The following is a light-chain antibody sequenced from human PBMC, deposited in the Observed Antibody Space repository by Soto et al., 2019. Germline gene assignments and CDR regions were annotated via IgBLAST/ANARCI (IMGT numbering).Light chain of an antibody. CDR2: DAS. J-gene: IGKJ1*01. CDR1: QSLNTR. V-gene: IGKV1-5*01. Sequence: DIQLTQSPSTLSASVGHRVTLTCRASQSLNTRLAWYQQRPGKAPKLLIYDASTFESGVPSRFSGGGSGTEFTLTINNLQPDDLSTYICQQYKSYSTFGRGTKVDIK. CDR3: QQYKSYST.